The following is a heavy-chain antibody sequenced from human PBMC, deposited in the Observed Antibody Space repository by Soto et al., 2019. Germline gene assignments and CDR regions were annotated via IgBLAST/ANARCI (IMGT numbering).Heavy chain of an antibody. D-gene: IGHD3-9*01. CDR3: ARGGLLRYFDPFDY. CDR1: GFTFSSYA. Sequence: QVQLVESGGGVVQPGRSLRLSCAASGFTFSSYAMHWVRQAPGKGLEWVAVISYDGSNKYYADSVKGRFTISRDNSKKTLYLQMNSLRAEDTAVYYCARGGLLRYFDPFDYWGQGTLVTVSS. CDR2: ISYDGSNK. J-gene: IGHJ4*02. V-gene: IGHV3-30-3*01.